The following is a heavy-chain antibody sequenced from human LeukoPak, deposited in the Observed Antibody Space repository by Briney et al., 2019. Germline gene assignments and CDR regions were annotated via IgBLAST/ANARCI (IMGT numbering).Heavy chain of an antibody. V-gene: IGHV5-10-1*01. J-gene: IGHJ4*02. CDR2: IDPTDSYT. D-gene: IGHD6-6*01. CDR3: ARRGRSSSNFDF. Sequence: GESLKISCKGSGYIFTSYWITWVRQIPGKNLQWMGTIDPTDSYTNYSPSFQGHVTISTDKSISTAYLQWSSLKASDTAIYYCARRGRSSSNFDFWGQGTLVTVSS. CDR1: GYIFTSYW.